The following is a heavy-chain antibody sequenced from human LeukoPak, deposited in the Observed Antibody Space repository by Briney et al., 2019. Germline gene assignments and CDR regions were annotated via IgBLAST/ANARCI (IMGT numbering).Heavy chain of an antibody. CDR2: IIPIFGTA. Sequence: SVKVSCKASGGTFSSYAISWVRQAPGQGLEWMGGIIPIFGTANYAQKFQGRVSITADKSTSTAYMDLSSLRSDDTAVYYRARVRVGSGSRYYFDYWGQGTLVTVSS. D-gene: IGHD3-10*01. J-gene: IGHJ4*02. CDR1: GGTFSSYA. V-gene: IGHV1-69*06. CDR3: ARVRVGSGSRYYFDY.